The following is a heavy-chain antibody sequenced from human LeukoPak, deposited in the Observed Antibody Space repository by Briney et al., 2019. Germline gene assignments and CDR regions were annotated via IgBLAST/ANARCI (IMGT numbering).Heavy chain of an antibody. CDR3: ARVVAAAGNNWFDP. D-gene: IGHD6-13*01. CDR2: IYYSENT. J-gene: IGHJ5*02. V-gene: IGHV4-39*07. Sequence: SETLSLTCTVSGGSISSSSDYWGWIRQAPGKGVEWVGSIYYSENTYYNSSLKSRVTISVDTSKNQFSLKLNSVSAADTAVYYCARVVAAAGNNWFDPWGQGTLVTVSS. CDR1: GGSISSSSDY.